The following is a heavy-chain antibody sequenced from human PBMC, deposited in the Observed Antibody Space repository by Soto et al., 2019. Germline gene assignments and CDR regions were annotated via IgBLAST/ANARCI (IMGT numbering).Heavy chain of an antibody. Sequence: GGSLRLSCSASGFIFSGYGMHWVRQAPGKGLEYVAVISYDGTNKYYADSVKGRFTISRANSKNTLYLQMNSLRAEDTAVYYCAKDWQWGSTSCYGFDYWGQGALVTVSS. CDR2: ISYDGTNK. V-gene: IGHV3-30*18. J-gene: IGHJ4*02. D-gene: IGHD2-2*01. CDR1: GFIFSGYG. CDR3: AKDWQWGSTSCYGFDY.